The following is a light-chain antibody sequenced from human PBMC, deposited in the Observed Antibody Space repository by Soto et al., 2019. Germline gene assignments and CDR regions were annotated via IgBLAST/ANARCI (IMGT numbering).Light chain of an antibody. Sequence: DIQMTQSPSSLSASVGDRVTITCRASQVISNYLAWFQQKQGQAPKSLIYAASSFQSGVPSKFSGSGFGTDVSHTVSNQRAEDFAIYCGEHYKSYPRTVDQGTKVEIK. CDR2: AAS. CDR1: QVISNY. CDR3: EHYKSYPRT. V-gene: IGKV1-16*02. J-gene: IGKJ1*01.